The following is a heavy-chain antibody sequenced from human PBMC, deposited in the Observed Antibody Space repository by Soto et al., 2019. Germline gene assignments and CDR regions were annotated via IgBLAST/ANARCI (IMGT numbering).Heavy chain of an antibody. CDR3: TTYHGDYNFDH. CDR2: FDPDEAET. Sequence: QVPLVQSGAEVKKPGASVKVSCKVSGYTLNEVAMHWVRQAPGKGLEWLGGFDPDEAETIYAQHFQGRVTMTEDTSTDTFYMELSSLRSEDTALYFCTTYHGDYNFDHWGQGTLVTVSS. V-gene: IGHV1-24*01. CDR1: GYTLNEVA. J-gene: IGHJ5*02. D-gene: IGHD4-17*01.